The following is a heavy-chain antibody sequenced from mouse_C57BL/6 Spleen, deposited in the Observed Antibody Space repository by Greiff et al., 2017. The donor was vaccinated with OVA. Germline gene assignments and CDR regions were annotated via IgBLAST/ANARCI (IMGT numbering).Heavy chain of an antibody. CDR3: ARTPLLRFFDY. J-gene: IGHJ2*01. CDR1: GYTFTSYW. V-gene: IGHV1-59*01. CDR2: IDPSDSYT. D-gene: IGHD1-1*01. Sequence: QVQLQQPGAELVRPGPSVKLSCKASGYTFTSYWMHWVKQRPGQGLEWIGVIDPSDSYTNYNQKFKGKATLTVDTSSSTAYMQLSSLTSEDSAVYYCARTPLLRFFDYWGQGTTLTVSS.